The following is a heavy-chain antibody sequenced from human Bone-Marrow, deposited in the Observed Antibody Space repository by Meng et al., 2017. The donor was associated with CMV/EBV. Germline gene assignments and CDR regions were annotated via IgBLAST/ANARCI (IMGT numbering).Heavy chain of an antibody. D-gene: IGHD6-13*01. J-gene: IGHJ1*01. Sequence: SLKISCAASGFTFDDYAMHWVRQAPGKGLEWVSGISWNSGSIGYADSVKGRFTISRDNAKKTVYLQMNSLRDEDTAVYYCARGGGTAGLRELWGRGTLVTVSS. V-gene: IGHV3-9*01. CDR1: GFTFDDYA. CDR3: ARGGGTAGLREL. CDR2: ISWNSGSI.